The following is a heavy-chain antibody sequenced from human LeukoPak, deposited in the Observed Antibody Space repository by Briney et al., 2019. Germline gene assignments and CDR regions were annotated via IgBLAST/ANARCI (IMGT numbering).Heavy chain of an antibody. J-gene: IGHJ4*02. V-gene: IGHV4-39*07. Sequence: PSETLSLTCSVSGGSMYSSTYYWGWIRQPPGKGLEWIGTIYYSGSTYYNPSLKSRVTISVDTSKNQFSLKLSSVTAADTAVYYCARVMYNWNGFDYWGQGTLVTVSS. CDR1: GGSMYSSTYY. D-gene: IGHD1-20*01. CDR3: ARVMYNWNGFDY. CDR2: IYYSGST.